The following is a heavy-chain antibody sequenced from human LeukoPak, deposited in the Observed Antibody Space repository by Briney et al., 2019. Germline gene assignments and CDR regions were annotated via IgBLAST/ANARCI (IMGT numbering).Heavy chain of an antibody. V-gene: IGHV4-59*08. J-gene: IGHJ2*01. CDR3: ARTYSKYFDL. D-gene: IGHD2-15*01. CDR1: GGSISSYY. CDR2: IYYSGST. Sequence: PSETLSLTCTVSGGSISSYYWSWIRQPPRKGLEWIGYIYYSGSTNYNPSLKSRVTISVDTSKNQFSLKLSSVTAADTAVYYCARTYSKYFDLWGRGTLVTVSS.